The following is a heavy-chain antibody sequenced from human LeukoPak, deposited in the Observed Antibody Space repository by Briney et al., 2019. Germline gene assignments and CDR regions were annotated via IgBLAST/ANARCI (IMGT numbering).Heavy chain of an antibody. D-gene: IGHD3-10*01. CDR3: AKFGFMVWGARDAFDI. Sequence: GRSLRLSCAASGFTFSSYGMHWVRQAPGKGLEWVAVISYDGSNKYYADSVKGRFTISRDNSKNTLYLQMNSLRAEDTAVYYCAKFGFMVWGARDAFDIWGQGTMVTVSS. CDR2: ISYDGSNK. CDR1: GFTFSSYG. J-gene: IGHJ3*02. V-gene: IGHV3-30*18.